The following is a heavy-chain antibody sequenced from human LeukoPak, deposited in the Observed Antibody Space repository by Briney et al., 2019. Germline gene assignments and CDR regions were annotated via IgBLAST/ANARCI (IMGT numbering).Heavy chain of an antibody. V-gene: IGHV5-51*01. CDR2: VYPGDSDT. CDR1: GYSFASYW. Sequence: GESLKISCNASGYSFASYWIAWVRQMPGKGLEWMGIVYPGDSDTKYSPSFQGQVTFSADKSISTAYLRWSSLQASDTAIYYCARLLGPNRALNYWGQGTLVTVSS. J-gene: IGHJ4*02. CDR3: ARLLGPNRALNY.